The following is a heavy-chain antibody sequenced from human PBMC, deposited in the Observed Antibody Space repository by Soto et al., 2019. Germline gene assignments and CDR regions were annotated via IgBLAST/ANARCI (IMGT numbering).Heavy chain of an antibody. CDR2: IISNSAYI. J-gene: IGHJ5*02. Sequence: PXGSLTLSCAASGFTFRSFTMNWVRQAPGKGLEWVSTIISNSAYIYYTDALRGRFTISRDNAKNSLHLQMNSLRAEDTAVYYCTRDASRDSSARGWFDPWGPGNLVTVSS. CDR1: GFTFRSFT. CDR3: TRDASRDSSARGWFDP. V-gene: IGHV3-21*01. D-gene: IGHD6-13*01.